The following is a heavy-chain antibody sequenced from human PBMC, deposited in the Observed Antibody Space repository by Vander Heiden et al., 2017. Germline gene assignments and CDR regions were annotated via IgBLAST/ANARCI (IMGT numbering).Heavy chain of an antibody. J-gene: IGHJ4*02. Sequence: QVQLVESGGGVVQPGRSLRLSCAASGFTFRTYGMHWVRQAPGKGLEWVAVVGYGGDNKWYADSVKGRFTISRDNAKNTLYLQLNSLRTDDTAVYYCAKEFKREDGSGWFFDDWGQGNLVTVSS. CDR1: GFTFRTYG. V-gene: IGHV3-30*18. D-gene: IGHD6-19*01. CDR2: VGYGGDNK. CDR3: AKEFKREDGSGWFFDD.